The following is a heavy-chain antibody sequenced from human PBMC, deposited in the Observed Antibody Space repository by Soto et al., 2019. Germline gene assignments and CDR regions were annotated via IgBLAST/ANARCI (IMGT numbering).Heavy chain of an antibody. V-gene: IGHV4-39*02. CDR2: IYYSGST. Sequence: PSETLSLTCTVSGGTIRSSNYYWAWIRQPPGKGLEWIGSIYYSGSTYYNPSLKSRVTISVDTSKNQFSLKLSSVTAADTAVYYCAREEGKYDILTGYYFDYYYYGMDVWGQGTTVTVSS. J-gene: IGHJ6*02. CDR1: GGTIRSSNYY. D-gene: IGHD3-9*01. CDR3: AREEGKYDILTGYYFDYYYYGMDV.